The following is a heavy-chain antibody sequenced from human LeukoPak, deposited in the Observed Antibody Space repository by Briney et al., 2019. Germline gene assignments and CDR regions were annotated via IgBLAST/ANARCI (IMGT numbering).Heavy chain of an antibody. CDR3: ARDRGYYDSSGYYSHFDY. CDR2: IYYSGST. V-gene: IGHV4-59*01. CDR1: GGSISSYY. J-gene: IGHJ4*02. Sequence: SETLSLTCTVSGGSISSYYWSWIRQPPGKGLEWIGDIYYSGSTNYNPSLKSRVTISVDPSKNQFSLKLSSVTAADTAVYYCARDRGYYDSSGYYSHFDYWGQGTLVTVSS. D-gene: IGHD3-22*01.